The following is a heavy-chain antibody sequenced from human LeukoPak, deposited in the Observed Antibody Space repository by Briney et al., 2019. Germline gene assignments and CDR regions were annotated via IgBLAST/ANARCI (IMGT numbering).Heavy chain of an antibody. CDR3: ARHPFMRTSGWYKDANYYFDY. D-gene: IGHD6-19*01. CDR2: IYYSGRT. J-gene: IGHJ4*02. Sequence: SETLSLTCTVSGGSISSSSYYWGWIRQPPGKGLEWIGSIYYSGRTYYNPSLKSRVTISVDTSKNQFSLKLSSVTAADTAVYYCARHPFMRTSGWYKDANYYFDYWGQGTLVTVSS. V-gene: IGHV4-39*01. CDR1: GGSISSSSYY.